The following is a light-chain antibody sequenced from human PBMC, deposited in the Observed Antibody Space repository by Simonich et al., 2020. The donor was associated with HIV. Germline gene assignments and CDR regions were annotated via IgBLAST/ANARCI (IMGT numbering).Light chain of an antibody. Sequence: DIQMTQSPSTLSASVGARITITCRASQSISSCLAWYQQRPGRAPNLLIYKASSLKSGVPSRFRGSGSGTEFTLTISSLQPDDFATYFCQQYNSYTWTFGQGTKVEIK. V-gene: IGKV1-5*03. CDR2: KAS. CDR3: QQYNSYTWT. CDR1: QSISSC. J-gene: IGKJ1*01.